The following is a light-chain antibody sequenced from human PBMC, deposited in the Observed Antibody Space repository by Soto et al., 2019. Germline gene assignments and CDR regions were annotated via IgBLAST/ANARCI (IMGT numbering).Light chain of an antibody. V-gene: IGKV3-11*01. CDR1: QSVSSY. Sequence: EIVLTQSPATLSLSVGERATLSCRASQSVSSYLAWYQQKPGQAPRLLIYAASTRATGIPARFSGSGSGTDFTLTISSLQTEDFAVYYCQQRSNWPPTFGQGTKVDIK. J-gene: IGKJ1*01. CDR3: QQRSNWPPT. CDR2: AAS.